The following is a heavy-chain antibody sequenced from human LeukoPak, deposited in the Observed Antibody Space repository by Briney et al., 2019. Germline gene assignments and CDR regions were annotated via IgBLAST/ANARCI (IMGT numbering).Heavy chain of an antibody. CDR3: ARHCSGGSCPLGFDY. CDR2: IYTSGST. Sequence: SETLSLTCTVSGGSISSGSYYWSWIRQPAGKGLEWIGRIYTSGSTNYNPSLKSRVTISVDTSKNQFSLKLSSVTAADTAVYYCARHCSGGSCPLGFDYWSQGTLVTVSS. CDR1: GGSISSGSYY. J-gene: IGHJ4*02. V-gene: IGHV4-61*02. D-gene: IGHD2-15*01.